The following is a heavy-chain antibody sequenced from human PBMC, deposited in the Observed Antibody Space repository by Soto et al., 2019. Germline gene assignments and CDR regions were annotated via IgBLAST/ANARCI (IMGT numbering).Heavy chain of an antibody. CDR3: AREGGDGVDY. J-gene: IGHJ4*02. CDR2: IYYSGFA. CDR1: GASISSGSYY. D-gene: IGHD3-16*01. Sequence: QVQLQESGPGLVKASQTLSLTCTVSGASISSGSYYWSWFRQHPGKGLEWIGYIYYSGFAYYNPSLRSRLTISVDTSNNHFSLRLSSVTAADTAVYYCAREGGDGVDYWGQGTLVTVAS. V-gene: IGHV4-31*03.